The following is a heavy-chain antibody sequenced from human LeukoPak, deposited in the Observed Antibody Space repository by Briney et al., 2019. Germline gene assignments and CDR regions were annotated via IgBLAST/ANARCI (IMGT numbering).Heavy chain of an antibody. Sequence: PSETLSLTCAVYGGSFSGYYWSWIRQPPGKGLEWIGEINHSGSTNYNPSLKSRVTISVDTSKNQFSLKLSSVTAADTAVYYCARGHLTIFAFAFDIWGQGTMVTVSS. V-gene: IGHV4-34*01. J-gene: IGHJ3*02. CDR2: INHSGST. D-gene: IGHD3-3*01. CDR3: ARGHLTIFAFAFDI. CDR1: GGSFSGYY.